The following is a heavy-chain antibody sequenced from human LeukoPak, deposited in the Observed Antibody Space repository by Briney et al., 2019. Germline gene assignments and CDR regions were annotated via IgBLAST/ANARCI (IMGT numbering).Heavy chain of an antibody. CDR2: IYHSGST. CDR1: GGSISSGGYS. V-gene: IGHV4-30-2*05. Sequence: SETLSPTCAVSGGSISSGGYSWSWIRQPPGKGLEWIGYIYHSGSTYYNPSLKSRVTISLDMSKNQFSLKLSSVTAADTAVYYCAREIAVAGSAFDIWGQGTMVAVSS. CDR3: AREIAVAGSAFDI. J-gene: IGHJ3*02. D-gene: IGHD6-19*01.